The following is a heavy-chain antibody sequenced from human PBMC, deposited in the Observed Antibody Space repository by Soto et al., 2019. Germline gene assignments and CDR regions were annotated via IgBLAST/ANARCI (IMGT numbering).Heavy chain of an antibody. D-gene: IGHD6-19*01. CDR1: GGSISSYY. CDR2: IYYSGST. CDR3: ASGIEGWYQGRYYYGMEV. J-gene: IGHJ6*04. V-gene: IGHV4-59*01. Sequence: SETLSLTCTLSGGSISSYYWSWIRQPPRKELEWIGYIYYSGSTNYNPSFKSRVTISVDTSKNQFPLKLSSVTAAVTAVYSCASGIEGWYQGRYYYGMEVWGKGTTVTSPQ.